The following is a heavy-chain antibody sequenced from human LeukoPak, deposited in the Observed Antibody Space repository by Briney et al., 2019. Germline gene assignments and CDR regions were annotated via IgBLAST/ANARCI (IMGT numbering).Heavy chain of an antibody. CDR1: GGSFSGYY. V-gene: IGHV4-34*01. CDR2: INHSGST. D-gene: IGHD5-12*01. Sequence: PSETLSLTCAVYGGSFSGYYWSWIRQPPGKGLEWIGEINHSGSTNYNPSLKSRVTISVDTSKNQFSLKLSSVTAADTAVYYCARRGLRRPFDYWGQGTLVAVSS. J-gene: IGHJ4*02. CDR3: ARRGLRRPFDY.